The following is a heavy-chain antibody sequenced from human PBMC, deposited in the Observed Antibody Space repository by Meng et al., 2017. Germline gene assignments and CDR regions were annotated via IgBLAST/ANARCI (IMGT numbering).Heavy chain of an antibody. CDR2: IKSANGDA. CDR3: ARGTGSSWFDP. Sequence: QVQLMQSGAEVEKPGASVKVSCKASGYTFTSYTIHWVRQAPGQSLAWMGWIKSANGDAKYSQKFQGRLTLTRDTSASTAYLELSSLTFEDTAVYYCARGTGSSWFDPWGQGTLVIVSS. J-gene: IGHJ5*02. D-gene: IGHD6-13*01. CDR1: GYTFTSYT. V-gene: IGHV1-3*01.